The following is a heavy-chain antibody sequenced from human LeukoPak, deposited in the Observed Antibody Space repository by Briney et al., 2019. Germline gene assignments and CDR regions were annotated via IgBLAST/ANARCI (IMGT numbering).Heavy chain of an antibody. V-gene: IGHV1-18*01. CDR1: GYTFTSYG. J-gene: IGHJ4*02. D-gene: IGHD2-15*01. CDR3: ARSSIGSGGSCYAY. CDR2: ISAYNGNT. Sequence: ASVKVSCKASGYTFTSYGISWVRQAPGQGLEWMGRISAYNGNTNYAQKLQGRVTMTTDTSTSTAYMELRSLRSDDTAVYYCARSSIGSGGSCYAYWGQGTLVTVSS.